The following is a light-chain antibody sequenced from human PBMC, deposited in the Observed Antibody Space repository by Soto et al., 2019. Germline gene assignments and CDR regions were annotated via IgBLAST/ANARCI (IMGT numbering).Light chain of an antibody. V-gene: IGLV2-11*01. J-gene: IGLJ3*02. CDR3: CSYPGGHTWV. CDR2: DVS. CDR1: NSDIGNYNY. Sequence: QSALTQPRSASGSPGQSVTISCTGTNSDIGNYNYVSWYQQHPGKAPKVMIYDVSKRPSGVPDRFSGSKSGNTASLTISGLQAEDEADYYCCSYPGGHTWVFGGGTKLTVL.